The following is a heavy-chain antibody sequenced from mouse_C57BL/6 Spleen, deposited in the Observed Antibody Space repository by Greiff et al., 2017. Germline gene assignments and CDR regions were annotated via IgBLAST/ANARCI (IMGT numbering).Heavy chain of an antibody. J-gene: IGHJ2*01. CDR1: GFKIKDYY. Sequence: VQLQQSGPELVRPGASVKLSCTASGFKIKDYYMNWVKQRPGKGLEWIGGIDPGDGDTEYAPKLQGKATLTADTSSNTAYLQLCSLTSEGTAVYYCTTHFYYSSEDYFDYWGQGTTLTVSS. CDR2: IDPGDGDT. V-gene: IGHV14-1*01. D-gene: IGHD2-5*01. CDR3: TTHFYYSSEDYFDY.